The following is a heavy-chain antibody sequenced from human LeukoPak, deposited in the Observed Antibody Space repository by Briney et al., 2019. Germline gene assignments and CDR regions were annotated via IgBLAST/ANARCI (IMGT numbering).Heavy chain of an antibody. Sequence: ASVKVSCKASGYTFTGYFIHWVRQAPGQGLEWMGWINPNNGGTRYAQKFQDRVTMTRDTSISTAYMELSRLRSDDTAVYYCARDVGWELLMDYWGQGTLVTVSS. J-gene: IGHJ4*02. CDR1: GYTFTGYF. D-gene: IGHD1-26*01. CDR3: ARDVGWELLMDY. V-gene: IGHV1-2*02. CDR2: INPNNGGT.